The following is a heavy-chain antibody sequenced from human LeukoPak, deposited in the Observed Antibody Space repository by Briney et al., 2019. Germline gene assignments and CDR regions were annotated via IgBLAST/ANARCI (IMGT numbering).Heavy chain of an antibody. CDR1: GFTFSSYS. Sequence: PGGSLRLPCAASGFTFSSYSMNWVRQAPGKGLEWVSSISSSSSYIYYADSVKGRFTISRDNAKNSLYLQMNSLRAEGTAVYYCARDRPHDYGDYPEYFQHWGQGTLVTVSS. CDR2: ISSSSSYI. V-gene: IGHV3-21*01. CDR3: ARDRPHDYGDYPEYFQH. J-gene: IGHJ1*01. D-gene: IGHD4-17*01.